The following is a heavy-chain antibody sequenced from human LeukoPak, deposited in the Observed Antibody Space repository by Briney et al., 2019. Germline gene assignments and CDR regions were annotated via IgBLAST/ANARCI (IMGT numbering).Heavy chain of an antibody. D-gene: IGHD3-22*01. CDR2: IYSGGST. V-gene: IGHV3-66*01. CDR3: ARGPQVVSGYHPYGY. CDR1: GFTVSSNY. Sequence: GGSLRLSCAASGFTVSSNYMSWVRQAPGKGLEWVSVIYSGGSTYYADSVKGRFTISRDNSKNTLYLQMDSLRAGDTAVYYCARGPQVVSGYHPYGYWGQGTLVTVSS. J-gene: IGHJ4*02.